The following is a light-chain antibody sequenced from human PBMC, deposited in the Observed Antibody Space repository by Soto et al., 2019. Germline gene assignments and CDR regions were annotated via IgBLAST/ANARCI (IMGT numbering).Light chain of an antibody. CDR1: QSLLHSNGYNY. V-gene: IGKV2-28*01. CDR3: TQALHTPPT. CDR2: LGS. J-gene: IGKJ1*01. Sequence: DIVMTQSPLSLPVTPGEPASISCRSSQSLLHSNGYNYLDWYLQKPGQSPQLLIYLGSNRASGVPDRCSGSGSGTDFTLKISRVEAEDVGVYYGTQALHTPPTFGQGTKVEIK.